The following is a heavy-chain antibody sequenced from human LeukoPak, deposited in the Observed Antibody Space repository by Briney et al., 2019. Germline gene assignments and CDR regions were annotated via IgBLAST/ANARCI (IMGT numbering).Heavy chain of an antibody. J-gene: IGHJ5*02. CDR2: IYYSGST. V-gene: IGHV4-31*03. CDR3: ARGTPITMVRGVITWFDP. Sequence: SETLSLTCTVSGGSISSGGYYWSWIRQHPGKGLEWIGYIYYSGSTYYNPSLKSRVTISVDTSKNQFSLRLSSVTAADTAVYYCARGTPITMVRGVITWFDPWGQGTLVTVSS. CDR1: GGSISSGGYY. D-gene: IGHD3-10*01.